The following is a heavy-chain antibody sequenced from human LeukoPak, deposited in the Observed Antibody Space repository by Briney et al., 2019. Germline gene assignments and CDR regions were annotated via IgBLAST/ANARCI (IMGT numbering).Heavy chain of an antibody. Sequence: GESLKISCKGSGYSFTSYWIGWVRQMPGKGLERMGIIYPGDSDTRYSPSFQGQVTISADKSISTAYLQWSSLKASDTAMYYCARHSTYYYDSSGYNDYWGQGTLVTVSS. J-gene: IGHJ4*02. V-gene: IGHV5-51*01. CDR1: GYSFTSYW. CDR3: ARHSTYYYDSSGYNDY. D-gene: IGHD3-22*01. CDR2: IYPGDSDT.